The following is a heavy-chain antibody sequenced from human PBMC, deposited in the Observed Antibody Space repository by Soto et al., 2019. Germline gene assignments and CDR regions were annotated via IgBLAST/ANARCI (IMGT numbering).Heavy chain of an antibody. CDR1: GGSISSGDYY. CDR2: IYYSGST. V-gene: IGHV4-30-4*01. J-gene: IGHJ5*02. Sequence: QVQLQESGPGLVKPSQTLSLTCTVSGGSISSGDYYWSWIRQPPGKGLEWIGYIYYSGSTYYNPSLKSRVTTSVDTSKNQFSLKLSSVTAADTAVYYCARVPWAAAGTNWFDPWGQGTLATGSS. D-gene: IGHD6-13*01. CDR3: ARVPWAAAGTNWFDP.